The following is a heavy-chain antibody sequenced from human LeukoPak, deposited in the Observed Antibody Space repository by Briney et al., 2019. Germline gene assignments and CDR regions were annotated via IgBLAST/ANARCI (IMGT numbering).Heavy chain of an antibody. CDR1: GFTFTDYW. CDR3: ARDGTAPGLYFDL. Sequence: PGGSLRLSCAVYGFTFTDYWMNWVRQAPGKGLEWVASIRHDGGEKYYVDSVKGRFTISRDNAKNSLYLQMSSLRAEDTAVYYCARDGTAPGLYFDLWGQGTLVAVSS. J-gene: IGHJ4*01. D-gene: IGHD6-13*01. V-gene: IGHV3-7*01. CDR2: IRHDGGEK.